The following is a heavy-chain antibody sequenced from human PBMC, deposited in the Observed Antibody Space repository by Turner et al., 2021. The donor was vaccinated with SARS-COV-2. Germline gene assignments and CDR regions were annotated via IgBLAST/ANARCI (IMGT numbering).Heavy chain of an antibody. Sequence: EVQLVESGGGLIQPGGSLRLSCAASGFTVSSNYMSWVRQAPGKGVEWVSVIYGGGSTYYADSVKGRFTISRDNSKNTLYLQMNSLRAEDTAVYYCARGHSSGWHQSGAFDIWGQGTMVTVSS. D-gene: IGHD6-19*01. CDR2: IYGGGST. J-gene: IGHJ3*02. CDR1: GFTVSSNY. CDR3: ARGHSSGWHQSGAFDI. V-gene: IGHV3-53*01.